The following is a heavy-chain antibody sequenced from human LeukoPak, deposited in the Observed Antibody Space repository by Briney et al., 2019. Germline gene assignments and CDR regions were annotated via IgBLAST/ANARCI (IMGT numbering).Heavy chain of an antibody. J-gene: IGHJ4*02. CDR1: GGSFSGYY. CDR3: ANSNYDSSGPQSGAIDY. Sequence: SETLSLTCAVYGGSFSGYYWSWIRQPPGKGLEWIGEINHSGSTNYNPSLKSRVTISVDTSKNQFSLKLSSVTAADTAVYYCANSNYDSSGPQSGAIDYWGQGTLVTVSS. CDR2: INHSGST. V-gene: IGHV4-34*01. D-gene: IGHD3-22*01.